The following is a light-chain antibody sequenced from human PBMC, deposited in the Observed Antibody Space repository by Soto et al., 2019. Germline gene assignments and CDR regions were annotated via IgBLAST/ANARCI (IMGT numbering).Light chain of an antibody. CDR1: FSNIGSNF. CDR2: RNN. CDR3: AAWDDSLSGVV. V-gene: IGLV1-47*01. J-gene: IGLJ7*01. Sequence: QAVVTQPPSASGTPGQTVTISCSGRFSNIGSNFIYWYQQLPGTAPKLLIYRNNERPSGVPDRFSASKSGTSASLAISGLRSEDEADYRCAAWDDSLSGVVFGGGTQLTVL.